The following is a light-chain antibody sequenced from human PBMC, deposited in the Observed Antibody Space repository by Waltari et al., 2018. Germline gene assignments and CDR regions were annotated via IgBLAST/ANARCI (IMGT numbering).Light chain of an antibody. CDR2: KVS. V-gene: IGKV2-30*01. CDR1: QSLVYSDGNTY. CDR3: MQGTPWPPVYT. J-gene: IGKJ2*01. Sequence: DVVLTQSPLSLPVTLGQPASISCRSSQSLVYSDGNTYLNWYQQTPGQSPRRLIYKVSSRDSGVPDRFSGSGSGTDFILKISRVEAEDVGVYYCMQGTPWPPVYTFGQGTKLEIK.